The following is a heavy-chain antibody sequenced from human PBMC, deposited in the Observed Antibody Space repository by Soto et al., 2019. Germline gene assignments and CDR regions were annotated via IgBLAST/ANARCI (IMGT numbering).Heavy chain of an antibody. J-gene: IGHJ4*01. Sequence: SGTLTLTCTVSGDSITADYYWAWIRQSPGQGLEWIGTIYYGGSTQYNPSLRSRVTMSIHTSKNQLSLNLNSVTAADTAVYYCARKKGATMSDYWGHGALVTVSS. D-gene: IGHD1-26*01. CDR3: ARKKGATMSDY. CDR2: IYYGGST. V-gene: IGHV4-38-2*02. CDR1: GDSITADYY.